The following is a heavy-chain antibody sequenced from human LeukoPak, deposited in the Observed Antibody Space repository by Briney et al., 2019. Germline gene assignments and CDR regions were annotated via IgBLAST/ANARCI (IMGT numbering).Heavy chain of an antibody. CDR1: GGSFSGYY. Sequence: SETLSLTCAVYGGSFSGYYWSWIRQPPGKGLEWIGEINHSGSTNYNPSLKSRVTISVDTSKNHFSLKLSSVTAADTAVYYCARGYDSNGYVYYYYYMDVWGKGTTGTVSS. CDR3: ARGYDSNGYVYYYYYMDV. CDR2: INHSGST. D-gene: IGHD3-22*01. J-gene: IGHJ6*03. V-gene: IGHV4-34*01.